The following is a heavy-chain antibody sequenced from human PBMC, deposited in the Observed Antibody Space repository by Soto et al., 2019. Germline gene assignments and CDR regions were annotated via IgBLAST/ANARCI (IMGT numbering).Heavy chain of an antibody. D-gene: IGHD6-13*01. J-gene: IGHJ4*02. CDR3: AREVRAAANTYYFDY. CDR2: IYSSGNT. Sequence: KPSETLSLTCSVSGGSISGYYWSWIRQPPGKGLEWIGYIYSSGNTNYNTSLKSRVTILVDTSKNQFSLKLNSVTAADTAVYYCAREVRAAANTYYFDYWGQGTLVTVSS. V-gene: IGHV4-59*01. CDR1: GGSISGYY.